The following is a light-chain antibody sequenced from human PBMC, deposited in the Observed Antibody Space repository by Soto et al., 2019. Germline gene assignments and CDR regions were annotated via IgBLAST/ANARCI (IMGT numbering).Light chain of an antibody. J-gene: IGLJ1*01. V-gene: IGLV2-11*01. Sequence: QSALTQPRSVSGSPGQSVTISCTGTSSDVGGYNYVSWYQQHPGKAPKLMIYDVSKRPSGVPDRFSGSKSGNTASLTISGLQAEDEADYYCFSYAGDSVYVFGTGTKLTVL. CDR2: DVS. CDR1: SSDVGGYNY. CDR3: FSYAGDSVYV.